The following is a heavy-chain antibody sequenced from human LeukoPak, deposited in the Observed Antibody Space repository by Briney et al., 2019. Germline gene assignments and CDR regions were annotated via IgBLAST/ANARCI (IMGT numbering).Heavy chain of an antibody. CDR3: AREERGYTYVSD. CDR2: IGDSGHRT. V-gene: IGHV3-23*01. J-gene: IGHJ4*02. D-gene: IGHD5-18*01. Sequence: GGSLRLSCAASGFTFSIYAMSWVRQPPGKGLEWVSAIGDSGHRTYYADSVKGRFTISRDNSKDTLYLQLNSLRPEDTAVYYCAREERGYTYVSDWGQGTLVTVSS. CDR1: GFTFSIYA.